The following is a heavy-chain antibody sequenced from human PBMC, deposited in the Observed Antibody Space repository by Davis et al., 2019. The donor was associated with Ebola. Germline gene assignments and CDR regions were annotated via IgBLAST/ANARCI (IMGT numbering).Heavy chain of an antibody. Sequence: PGGSLRLSCAASGFTFNTNWMSWVRQAPGKGLEWVANIKQDGSDKYYIDSVKGRFTVSRDNAKNSLYLQMNTLRAEDTAVYFCAKSHFWSGHDYFYYWGQGTVVTVSS. CDR1: GFTFNTNW. CDR3: AKSHFWSGHDYFYY. V-gene: IGHV3-7*03. J-gene: IGHJ4*02. CDR2: IKQDGSDK. D-gene: IGHD3-3*02.